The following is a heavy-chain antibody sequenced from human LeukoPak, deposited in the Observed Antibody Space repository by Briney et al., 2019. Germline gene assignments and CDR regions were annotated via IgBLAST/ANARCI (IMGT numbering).Heavy chain of an antibody. CDR2: IRYDGSNK. V-gene: IGHV3-30*02. Sequence: PGGSLRLSCAASGFTFSSYGMHWVRQAPGKGLEWVAFIRYDGSNKYYADSVMGRFTISRDNSKNTLYLQMNSLRAEDTAVYYCARLGYCTNGVCYGFDYWGQGTLVTVSS. D-gene: IGHD2-8*01. J-gene: IGHJ4*02. CDR3: ARLGYCTNGVCYGFDY. CDR1: GFTFSSYG.